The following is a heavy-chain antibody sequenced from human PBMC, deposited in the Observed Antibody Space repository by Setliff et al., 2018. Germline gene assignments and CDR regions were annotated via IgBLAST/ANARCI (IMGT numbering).Heavy chain of an antibody. Sequence: SETLSLTCTVSGDSISRAKYYWSWIRQSAGKGLECIGRIYTDGSTKYNPSLNSRVTLSLDTSKNQFSLRLSSVTAADTAVYFCARGGLAAAATHWGQGTLVTAPQ. CDR3: ARGGLAAAATH. V-gene: IGHV4-61*02. CDR2: IYTDGST. J-gene: IGHJ4*02. D-gene: IGHD6-13*01. CDR1: GDSISRAKYY.